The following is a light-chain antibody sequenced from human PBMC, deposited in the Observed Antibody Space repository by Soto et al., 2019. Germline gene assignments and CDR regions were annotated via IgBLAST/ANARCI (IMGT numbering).Light chain of an antibody. V-gene: IGKV3-15*01. J-gene: IGKJ4*02. CDR2: HAS. CDR1: QSVSNN. Sequence: EIVMTQSPATLSVSPGERATLSCRASQSVSNNLAWYQQKPGQAPTLLIYHASTRAPGIPARFSGSGSGTTFTLIISRLQSEDFAVSYCHQYNKWPLTFGGGTKVEIK. CDR3: HQYNKWPLT.